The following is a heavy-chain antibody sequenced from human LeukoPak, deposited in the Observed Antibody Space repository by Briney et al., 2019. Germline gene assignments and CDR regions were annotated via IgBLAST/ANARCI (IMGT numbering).Heavy chain of an antibody. V-gene: IGHV1-24*01. CDR3: ATGEDQIQLWASFDY. Sequence: GASVKVSCKVSGYTLTELSMHWVRQAPGKGLEWMGGFDPEDGETIYARKFQGRVTMTEDTSTDTAYMELSSLRSEDTAVYYCATGEDQIQLWASFDYWGQGTLVTVSS. D-gene: IGHD5-18*01. J-gene: IGHJ4*02. CDR1: GYTLTELS. CDR2: FDPEDGET.